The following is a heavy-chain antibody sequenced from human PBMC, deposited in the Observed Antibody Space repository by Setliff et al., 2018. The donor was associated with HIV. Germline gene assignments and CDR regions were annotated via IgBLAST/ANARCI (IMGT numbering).Heavy chain of an antibody. CDR3: ARDPVITMMVGPKFYFVY. V-gene: IGHV4-4*07. CDR1: GGSISSYY. D-gene: IGHD3-22*01. J-gene: IGHJ4*02. Sequence: PSETLSLTCTVSGGSISSYYWSWIRQPAGKGLEWIGRIFSSGSTSYNSSLKSRVTMSVDTSKNQFSLRLTSVTAADTAVYYCARDPVITMMVGPKFYFVYWGQGTLVTVSS. CDR2: IFSSGST.